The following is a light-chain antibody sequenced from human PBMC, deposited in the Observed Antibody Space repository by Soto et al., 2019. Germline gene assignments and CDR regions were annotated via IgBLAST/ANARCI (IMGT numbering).Light chain of an antibody. Sequence: DIQMTQSPSTLSASVGDRVTITCRASQNIFTWLAWYQHKPGKAPKLLIYKASSLESGVPSRFSGSGSGTEFTLTISSLQPDDFATYYCQQCNSYSLGFGQGTKVDIK. J-gene: IGKJ1*01. V-gene: IGKV1-5*03. CDR1: QNIFTW. CDR3: QQCNSYSLG. CDR2: KAS.